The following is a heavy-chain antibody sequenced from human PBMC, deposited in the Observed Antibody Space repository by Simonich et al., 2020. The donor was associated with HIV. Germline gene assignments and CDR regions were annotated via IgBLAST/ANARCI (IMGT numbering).Heavy chain of an antibody. CDR2: MNPSSGNT. Sequence: QAHLVQSGAEVKKPGASVKVSFKASGYSLTSNYFNWLRQATGQGLDWMGWMNPSSGNTGYAQKFQGRVTMTRNTSTSTAYMELSSLPSEDTAVYYCARVSGWGFDYWGQGTLVTVSS. D-gene: IGHD7-27*01. V-gene: IGHV1-8*01. CDR1: GYSLTSNY. CDR3: ARVSGWGFDY. J-gene: IGHJ4*02.